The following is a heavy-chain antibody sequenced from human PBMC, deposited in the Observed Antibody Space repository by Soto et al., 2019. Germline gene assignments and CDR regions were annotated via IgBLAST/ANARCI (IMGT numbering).Heavy chain of an antibody. J-gene: IGHJ4*02. CDR2: ISYDGSNK. CDR1: GFTFSSYA. CDR3: ARGSGQLVLY. V-gene: IGHV3-30-3*01. D-gene: IGHD6-6*01. Sequence: PGGSLRLSCAASGFTFSSYAMHWVRQAPGKGLEWVAVISYDGSNKYYADSVKGRFTVSRGNSKNTLYLQMNSLRAEDTAVYYCARGSGQLVLYWGQGTLVTVSS.